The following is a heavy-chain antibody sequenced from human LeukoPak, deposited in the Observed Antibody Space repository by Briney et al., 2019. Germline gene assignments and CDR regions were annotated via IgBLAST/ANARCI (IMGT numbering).Heavy chain of an antibody. Sequence: GESLKISCKGSGYSFTSYWIGWVRQMPGKGLEWMGIIYPGDSDTRYSPSFQGQVTISADKSISTAYLQWSSLKASDTAMYYYARHPFCSSTSCYDRYGMDVWGQGTTVTVSS. D-gene: IGHD2-2*01. J-gene: IGHJ6*02. CDR2: IYPGDSDT. CDR1: GYSFTSYW. CDR3: ARHPFCSSTSCYDRYGMDV. V-gene: IGHV5-51*01.